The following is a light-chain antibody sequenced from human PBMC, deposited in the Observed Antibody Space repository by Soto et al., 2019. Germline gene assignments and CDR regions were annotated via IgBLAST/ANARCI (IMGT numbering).Light chain of an antibody. V-gene: IGLV2-14*01. CDR3: SSYTGSSIRL. Sequence: QSALTQPASVSGSPGQSITISCTGTSSDICAYNYVSWYQQHPGKAPKLMIYEVSNRPSGVSNRISGSKSGNTASLAISALQAEDEADYYCSSYTGSSIRLFGTGTKVTVL. J-gene: IGLJ1*01. CDR1: SSDICAYNY. CDR2: EVS.